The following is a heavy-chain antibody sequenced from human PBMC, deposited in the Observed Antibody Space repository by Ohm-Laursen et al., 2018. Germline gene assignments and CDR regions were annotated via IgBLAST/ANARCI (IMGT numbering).Heavy chain of an antibody. Sequence: SLRLSCAATGFTFSNFAMSWVRQAPGKGLEWASTISGSGGSTYCADSVKGRFTISRDNSKNTLYVQMNSLRSDDTAVYYCARLLWFGRTDYYGMDVWGQGTTVIVSS. V-gene: IGHV3-23*01. D-gene: IGHD3-10*01. CDR2: ISGSGGST. CDR3: ARLLWFGRTDYYGMDV. CDR1: GFTFSNFA. J-gene: IGHJ6*02.